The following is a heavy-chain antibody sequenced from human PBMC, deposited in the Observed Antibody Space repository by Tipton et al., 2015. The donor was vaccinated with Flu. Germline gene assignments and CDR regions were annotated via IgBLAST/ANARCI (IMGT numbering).Heavy chain of an antibody. CDR1: GGSISIDNFH. V-gene: IGHV4-61*09. CDR3: ARRDYSNYVSEPKNWFDP. D-gene: IGHD4-11*01. Sequence: TLSLTCSVSGGSISIDNFHWTWIRQPAGKGLEWIGHMYLSGTTTYNPSLKGRVTISKDTSKNQISLRLSSVTAADTAVYYCARRDYSNYVSEPKNWFDPWGQGTLVTVSS. J-gene: IGHJ5*02. CDR2: MYLSGTT.